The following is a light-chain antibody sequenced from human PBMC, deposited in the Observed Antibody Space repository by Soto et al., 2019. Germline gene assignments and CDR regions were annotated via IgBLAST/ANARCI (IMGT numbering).Light chain of an antibody. CDR2: EGS. V-gene: IGLV2-23*01. Sequence: QSALTQPASVSGSPGQSIAISCTGTSSDVGSYNSVSWYQQHPGKAPKLMIYEGSKRPSGVSDRFSGSKSGITASLTISGLQAEDEADYYCCSYLGSTSVFGGGTQLTVL. CDR3: CSYLGSTSV. J-gene: IGLJ7*01. CDR1: SSDVGSYNS.